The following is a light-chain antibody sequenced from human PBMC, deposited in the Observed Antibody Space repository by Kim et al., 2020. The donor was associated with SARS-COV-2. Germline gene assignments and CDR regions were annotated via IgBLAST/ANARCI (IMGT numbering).Light chain of an antibody. V-gene: IGLV1-44*01. CDR3: AAWDDTLKAVV. J-gene: IGLJ2*01. CDR2: NYD. Sequence: GQMVTVAFSGSNSNIGPNTFNWNQHLPGSAPKLIIYNYDKRPSGVPNRFSGSKSGTSASLAISGLQSEDEADYFCAAWDDTLKAVVFGGGTKVTVL. CDR1: NSNIGPNT.